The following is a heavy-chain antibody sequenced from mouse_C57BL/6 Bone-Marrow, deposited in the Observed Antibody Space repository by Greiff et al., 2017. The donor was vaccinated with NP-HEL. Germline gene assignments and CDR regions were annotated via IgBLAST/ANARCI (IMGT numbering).Heavy chain of an antibody. J-gene: IGHJ2*01. Sequence: QVHVKQSGAELARPGASVKMSCKASGYTFTSYTMHWVKQRPGQGLDWIGYINPSSGYTKYNQKFKDKATLTADKSSSTAYMQLSSLTSEDSAVYYCAITTGDLYWGQGTTLTVSS. D-gene: IGHD1-1*01. CDR3: AITTGDLY. CDR1: GYTFTSYT. CDR2: INPSSGYT. V-gene: IGHV1-4*01.